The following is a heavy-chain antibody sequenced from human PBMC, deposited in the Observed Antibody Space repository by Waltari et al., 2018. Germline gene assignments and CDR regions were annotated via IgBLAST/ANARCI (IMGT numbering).Heavy chain of an antibody. D-gene: IGHD6-19*01. Sequence: HVQLQQRGAGLLKPSETLSLNCTVYGRSFRGYYWRSFRQPPGKGLDWIGEINHSGSTNYNPSLKSRVTISVDTSKNQFSLKLSSVTAADTAVYYCASTAAVAGDAFDIWGQGTMVTVSS. J-gene: IGHJ3*02. CDR1: GRSFRGYY. CDR3: ASTAAVAGDAFDI. V-gene: IGHV4-34*01. CDR2: INHSGST.